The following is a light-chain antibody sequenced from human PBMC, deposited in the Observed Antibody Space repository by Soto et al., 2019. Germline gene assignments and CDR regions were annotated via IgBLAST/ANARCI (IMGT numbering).Light chain of an antibody. J-gene: IGKJ4*01. CDR1: QDIRNE. CDR3: LQDDDYPFT. Sequence: AIQVTQSPSSLSASVGDRVTITCRASQDIRNELSWYQQKPGKAPKFLIFAASNLQSGVPSRFSSSGSGTDFTLTISSLQPEDFATYFCLQDDDYPFTFGGGTKVEIK. CDR2: AAS. V-gene: IGKV1-6*01.